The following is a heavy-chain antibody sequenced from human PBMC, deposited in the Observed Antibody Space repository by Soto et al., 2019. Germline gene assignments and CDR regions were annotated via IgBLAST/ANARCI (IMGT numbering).Heavy chain of an antibody. V-gene: IGHV3-30*18. D-gene: IGHD1-26*01. CDR1: GFTFSSYG. CDR2: ISYDGSNK. J-gene: IGHJ6*02. CDR3: ANLVKPQYYYGMDV. Sequence: QVQLVESGGGVVQPGRSLRLSCAASGFTFSSYGMHWVRQAPGKGLEWVAVISYDGSNKYYADSVKGRFTISRDNSKNTLYLQMNSLRAEDTAVYYCANLVKPQYYYGMDVWGQGTTVTVSS.